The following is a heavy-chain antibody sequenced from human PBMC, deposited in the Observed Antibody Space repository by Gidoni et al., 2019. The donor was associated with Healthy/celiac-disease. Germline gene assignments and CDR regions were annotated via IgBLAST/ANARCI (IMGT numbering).Heavy chain of an antibody. CDR3: ARPSLGIVVANEAFDI. Sequence: EVQMVQSGAEVKKPGESLRISCKGSGYIFTTYWISWVRQMPGKGLEWMGRIDPSDSYTNYSPSFQGHVTISADKSISTAYLQWSSLKASDTAMYYCARPSLGIVVANEAFDIWGQGTMVTVSS. V-gene: IGHV5-10-1*03. CDR1: GYIFTTYW. J-gene: IGHJ3*02. CDR2: IDPSDSYT. D-gene: IGHD3-22*01.